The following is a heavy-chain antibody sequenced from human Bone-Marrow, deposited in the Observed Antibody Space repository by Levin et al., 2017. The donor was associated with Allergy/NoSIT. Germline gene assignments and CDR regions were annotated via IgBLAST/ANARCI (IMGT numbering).Heavy chain of an antibody. CDR3: ARPDCSGTSCYYFFAS. CDR1: GFTFSRYS. J-gene: IGHJ4*02. V-gene: IGHV3-48*02. CDR2: ISRSSSTI. Sequence: SCAASGFTFSRYSMNWVRQAPGRGLEWVSYISRSSSTISYADSVKGRFTISRDNAKNSLYLQMNSLRDEDTAVYYCARPDCSGTSCYYFFASWGQGTLVTVSS. D-gene: IGHD2-2*01.